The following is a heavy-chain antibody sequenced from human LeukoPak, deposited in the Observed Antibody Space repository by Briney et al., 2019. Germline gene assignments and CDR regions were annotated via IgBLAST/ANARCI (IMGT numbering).Heavy chain of an antibody. CDR2: INPNSGGT. D-gene: IGHD2-2*01. V-gene: IGHV1-2*02. CDR1: GYTFTGYY. CDR3: ARVGLEDCSSTSCQTIYDAFDI. J-gene: IGHJ3*02. Sequence: ASVKVSCKASGYTFTGYYMHWVRQAPGQGLEWMGWINPNSGGTNYAQKFQGRVTMTRDTPISTAYMELSRLRSDDTAVYYCARVGLEDCSSTSCQTIYDAFDIWGQGTMVTVSS.